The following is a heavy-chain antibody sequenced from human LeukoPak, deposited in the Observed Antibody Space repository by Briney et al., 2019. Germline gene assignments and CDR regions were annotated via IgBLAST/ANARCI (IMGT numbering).Heavy chain of an antibody. V-gene: IGHV3-33*01. CDR3: ARVYSSSDYFDY. Sequence: PGTSLRLSCATSGFTFRSHAMHWVRQSPGKGLEWVAQIWYDGSNKYYADSVKGRFSVSRDNSKNTLYLQMNSLRAEDTAVYYCARVYSSSDYFDYWGQGTLVTVSS. J-gene: IGHJ4*02. D-gene: IGHD6-6*01. CDR2: IWYDGSNK. CDR1: GFTFRSHA.